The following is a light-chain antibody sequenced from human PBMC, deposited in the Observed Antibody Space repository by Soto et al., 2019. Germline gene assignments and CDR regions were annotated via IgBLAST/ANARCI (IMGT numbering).Light chain of an antibody. V-gene: IGKV3-20*01. CDR3: QQYDTSLPYT. CDR2: AAS. Sequence: EIVLTQSPGTLSLSPGDRATLSCEASQSVNNNYLAWYQHKPGQAPRLLIYAASSRATGIPDRFSGSGSGTDFTLTIRRLEPEDFAVYYCQQYDTSLPYTFGGGTKVEIK. J-gene: IGKJ4*01. CDR1: QSVNNNY.